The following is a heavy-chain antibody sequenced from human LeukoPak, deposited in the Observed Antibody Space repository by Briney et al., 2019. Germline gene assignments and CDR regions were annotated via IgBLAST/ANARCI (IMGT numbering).Heavy chain of an antibody. J-gene: IGHJ4*02. CDR3: GHSPGRGIPGAH. V-gene: IGHV2-5*02. CDR2: IYWDDDK. CDR1: GFSLSTDEVG. D-gene: IGHD2-21*01. Sequence: SGPTLVNPTQTLTLTCTFSGFSLSTDEVGVGWIRQPSGKALEWLALIYWDDDKRYSPSLKSRLTITKDSSKNQVVLTMTNMDPVDTATYCGGHSPGRGIPGAHWGQGTLVTVSS.